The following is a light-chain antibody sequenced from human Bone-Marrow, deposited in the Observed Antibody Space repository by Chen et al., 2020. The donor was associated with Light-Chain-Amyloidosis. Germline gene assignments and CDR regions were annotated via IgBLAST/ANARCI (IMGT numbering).Light chain of an antibody. CDR2: GNN. J-gene: IGLJ2*01. Sequence: SVLTQPPSVSGAPGQRVTISCTGSRSNIGAPYDVHWYQQLPGTAPKLLIYGNNNRPSGVPDRFSGSKSGSSASLAITGLRADDEADYYCQSYDTRLRGSVFGGGTRLTVL. CDR3: QSYDTRLRGSV. CDR1: RSNIGAPYD. V-gene: IGLV1-40*01.